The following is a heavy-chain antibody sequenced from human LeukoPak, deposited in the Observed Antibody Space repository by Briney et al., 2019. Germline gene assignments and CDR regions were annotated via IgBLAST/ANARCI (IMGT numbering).Heavy chain of an antibody. V-gene: IGHV3-21*01. Sequence: GGSLRLSCVASGFSFSTSTMNWVRQPPGKGLEWVSTLSSSGDYIFYANSVKGRFTISRDNAQNLLYLQMNSLRAEDTALYYCARGGVPTATDTWGQGTLVTVSS. CDR1: GFSFSTST. J-gene: IGHJ5*02. CDR3: ARGGVPTATDT. D-gene: IGHD2-2*01. CDR2: LSSSGDYI.